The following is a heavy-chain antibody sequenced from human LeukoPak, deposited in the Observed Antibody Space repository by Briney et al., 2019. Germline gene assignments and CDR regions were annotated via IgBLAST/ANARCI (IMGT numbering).Heavy chain of an antibody. CDR2: INPYNGHT. CDR1: GYTFTSYG. J-gene: IGHJ4*02. Sequence: ASVKVSCKASGYTFTSYGISWVRQAPGQGPEWMGWINPYNGHTNYAQKFQGRVTMTTDTSTSTAYMELRSLRSDDTAVYYCARGQGNRLLWVGESLSNINPLDYWGQGTLVTVSS. CDR3: ARGQGNRLLWVGESLSNINPLDY. D-gene: IGHD3-10*01. V-gene: IGHV1-18*01.